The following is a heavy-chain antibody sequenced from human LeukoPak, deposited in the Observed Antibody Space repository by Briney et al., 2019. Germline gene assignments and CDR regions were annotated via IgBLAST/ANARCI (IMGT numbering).Heavy chain of an antibody. V-gene: IGHV4-59*08. CDR1: GGFISSYY. Sequence: WETLSLICTVSGGFISSYYWSWVRQPPGKGLEWIGYIYYSGSTNYNPSLKSLVTISLDTSRFHFSLKLSSVTAADTAVCYCAEPYVWGSYRYTAGFAFDIWGQGTMVTVSS. D-gene: IGHD3-16*02. CDR2: IYYSGST. CDR3: AEPYVWGSYRYTAGFAFDI. J-gene: IGHJ3*02.